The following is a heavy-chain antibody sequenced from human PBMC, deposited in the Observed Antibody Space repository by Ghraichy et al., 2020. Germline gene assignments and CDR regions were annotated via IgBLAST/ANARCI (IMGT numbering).Heavy chain of an antibody. D-gene: IGHD6-25*01. CDR3: ARDSRSWYLDH. V-gene: IGHV3-48*04. CDR2: INEQSSTI. CDR1: GFDFSDYP. J-gene: IGHJ4*03. Sequence: GGSLRLSCAASGFDFSDYPVNWVRRAPGKGLEWISYINEQSSTIYYADSVKGRFSVSRDNTAKSVYLQMDGLRVEDTALYYCARDSRSWYLDHRGPGTLVTFAS.